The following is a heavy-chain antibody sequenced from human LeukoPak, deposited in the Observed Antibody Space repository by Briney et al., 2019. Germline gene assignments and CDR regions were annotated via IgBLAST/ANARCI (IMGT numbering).Heavy chain of an antibody. CDR3: AKSWDAFDF. CDR2: ILGSGGST. D-gene: IGHD1-26*01. V-gene: IGHV3-23*01. Sequence: GGSLRLSCAASGFTFSYNAMAWVRQAPGKGLEWVSGILGSGGSTYYADAVKGRFTISRDNSKNTLYLQMNTLRAEDTAVYYCAKSWDAFDFWGQGTMVTVSS. J-gene: IGHJ3*01. CDR1: GFTFSYNA.